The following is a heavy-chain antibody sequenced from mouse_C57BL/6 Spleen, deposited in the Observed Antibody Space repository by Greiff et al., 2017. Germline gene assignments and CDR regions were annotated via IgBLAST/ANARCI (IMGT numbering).Heavy chain of an antibody. Sequence: VQLQQSGAELVRPGTSVKMSCKASGYTFTNYWIGWAKQRPGHGLEWIGDIYPGGGYTNYNEKFKGKATLTADKSSSTAYMQVSSLTSEDSAIYYCARGCYYAPFDYWGQGTTLTVSS. J-gene: IGHJ2*01. CDR1: GYTFTNYW. D-gene: IGHD2-1*01. CDR2: IYPGGGYT. V-gene: IGHV1-63*01. CDR3: ARGCYYAPFDY.